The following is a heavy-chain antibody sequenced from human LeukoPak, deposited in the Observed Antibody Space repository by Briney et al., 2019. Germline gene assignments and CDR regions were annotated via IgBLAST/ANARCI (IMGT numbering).Heavy chain of an antibody. D-gene: IGHD2-2*01. Sequence: GGSLRLSCAASGFTFSDYYMSWIRQAPGKGLEWVSYISSSGSTIYYADSVKGRFTISRDNAKNSLYLQMNSLRAEDTAVYYCAREGDCSSTSCHLGDESRWFDPWGQGTLVTVSS. CDR3: AREGDCSSTSCHLGDESRWFDP. V-gene: IGHV3-11*04. J-gene: IGHJ5*02. CDR2: ISSSGSTI. CDR1: GFTFSDYY.